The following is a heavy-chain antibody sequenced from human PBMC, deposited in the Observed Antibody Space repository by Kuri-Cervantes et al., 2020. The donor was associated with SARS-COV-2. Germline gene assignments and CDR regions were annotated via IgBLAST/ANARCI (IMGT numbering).Heavy chain of an antibody. Sequence: GGSLRLSCAASGFTFSNYWMHWVRQAPGKGLEWVSYISSSGSTIYYADSVKGRFTISRDNAKNSLYLQMNSLRAEDTAVYYCAREGGDYGDYYYYGMDVWGQGTTVTVSS. V-gene: IGHV3-11*01. CDR1: GFTFSNYW. J-gene: IGHJ6*02. D-gene: IGHD4-17*01. CDR3: AREGGDYGDYYYYGMDV. CDR2: ISSSGSTI.